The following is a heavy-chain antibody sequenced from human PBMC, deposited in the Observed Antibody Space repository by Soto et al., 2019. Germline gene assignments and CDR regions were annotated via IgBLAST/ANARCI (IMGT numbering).Heavy chain of an antibody. V-gene: IGHV1-69*13. D-gene: IGHD3-22*01. J-gene: IGHJ4*02. CDR3: ASGYYDSSGYPSHTFDY. CDR2: IIPIFGTA. Sequence: SVRVSCQPSGGTFSSYAISWVRQAPGQGLEWMGGIIPIFGTANYAQKFQGRVTITADESTSTAYMELSSLRSEDTAVYYCASGYYDSSGYPSHTFDYWGQGTLVTVSS. CDR1: GGTFSSYA.